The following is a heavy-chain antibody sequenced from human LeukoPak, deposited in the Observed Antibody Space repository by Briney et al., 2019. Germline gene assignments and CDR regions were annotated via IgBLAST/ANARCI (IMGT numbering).Heavy chain of an antibody. V-gene: IGHV3-30-3*01. Sequence: GGSLRLSCAASGFAFSSYAMHWVRQAPGKGLEWVAVISYDESNKYDADSVKGRFTIFRDNSKNTLYLQMNNLRAEDTAVYCCARGPDTMDVWGQGTTVTVSS. CDR3: ARGPDTMDV. CDR1: GFAFSSYA. J-gene: IGHJ6*02. CDR2: ISYDESNK.